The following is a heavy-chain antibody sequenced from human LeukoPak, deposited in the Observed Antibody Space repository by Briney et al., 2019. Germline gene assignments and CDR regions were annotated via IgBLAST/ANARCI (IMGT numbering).Heavy chain of an antibody. D-gene: IGHD6-25*01. J-gene: IGHJ4*02. CDR2: ISGSGGSS. CDR1: GFTVSSNY. Sequence: GGSLRLSCAASGFTVSSNYMSWVRQAPGKGLEWVSFISGSGGSSYYADSVKGRFTISRDNSKNTVYLQMNSLRAEDTAVYYCARGTSSAPTLDYWGQGTLVTVSS. CDR3: ARGTSSAPTLDY. V-gene: IGHV3-66*02.